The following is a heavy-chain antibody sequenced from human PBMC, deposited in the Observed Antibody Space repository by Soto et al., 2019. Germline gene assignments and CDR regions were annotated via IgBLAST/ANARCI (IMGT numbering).Heavy chain of an antibody. CDR1: GGTFSSYA. D-gene: IGHD6-13*01. J-gene: IGHJ6*02. V-gene: IGHV1-69*01. CDR2: IIPIFGTA. Sequence: QVQLVQSGAEVKKPGSSVKVSCKASGGTFSSYAISWVRQAPGQGLEWMGGIIPIFGTANYAQKFQGRVTITADESTSTYYMELSSLRSEDTGVYYCARSKPAYCSSRRRGYCYYGMDVWGQGTTVTVSS. CDR3: ARSKPAYCSSRRRGYCYYGMDV.